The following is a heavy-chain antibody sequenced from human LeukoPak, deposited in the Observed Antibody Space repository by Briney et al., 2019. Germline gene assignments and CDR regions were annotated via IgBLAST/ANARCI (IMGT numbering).Heavy chain of an antibody. Sequence: GESLKISCKGFGYRFTNYWIGWVRQMPGKGLEWMGIIYPGDSDTRYSPSFQGQVTISADKSINTAYLQWSSLKASDTVMYYCVLAGSGSYYFDYWGQGILVTVSS. CDR1: GYRFTNYW. D-gene: IGHD3-10*01. CDR3: VLAGSGSYYFDY. CDR2: IYPGDSDT. J-gene: IGHJ4*02. V-gene: IGHV5-51*01.